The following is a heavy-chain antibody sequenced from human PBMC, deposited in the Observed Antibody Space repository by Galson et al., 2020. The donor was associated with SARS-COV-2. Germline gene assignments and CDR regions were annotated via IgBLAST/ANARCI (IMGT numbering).Heavy chain of an antibody. CDR3: ARDRDFWSGYYLDY. Sequence: TGGSLRLSCAASGITFSSYGMHWVRQAPGKGLEWVAVIWYDGSNKYYADSVKGRFTISRDNSKNTLYLQMNSLRAEDTAVYYCARDRDFWSGYYLDYWGQGTLVTVSS. D-gene: IGHD3-3*01. V-gene: IGHV3-33*01. CDR2: IWYDGSNK. J-gene: IGHJ4*02. CDR1: GITFSSYG.